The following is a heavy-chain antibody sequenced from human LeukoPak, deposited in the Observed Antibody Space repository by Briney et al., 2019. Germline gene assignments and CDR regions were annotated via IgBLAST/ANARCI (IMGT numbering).Heavy chain of an antibody. CDR1: GGSISSGGYC. CDR2: IYSSGGT. CDR3: GRDALVGYFSYYYMDV. Sequence: SETLSLTCTVSGGSISSGGYCWNWIRQHPGKGLEWIGYIYSSGGTFYNPSLMSRLAISLDTSKNQFSLKLSSVTTADTAVYYCGRDALVGYFSYYYMDVWGKGTTVTVSS. J-gene: IGHJ6*03. D-gene: IGHD2-15*01. V-gene: IGHV4-31*03.